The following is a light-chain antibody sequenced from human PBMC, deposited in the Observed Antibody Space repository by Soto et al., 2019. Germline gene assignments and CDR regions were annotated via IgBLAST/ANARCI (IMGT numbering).Light chain of an antibody. CDR2: KVS. CDR1: QSLVHSYGKTY. CDR3: MRGTQWPRT. Sequence: DVVMTQSPLSLPATRGQPAPISCRSSQSLVHSYGKTYLGWCQQRPGQSPRRLFCKVSDRDSGVPDRFSGMWSGTYVTLKISGVEADDGVIDWCMRGTQWPRTFGGVNKVEIK. V-gene: IGKV2-30*02. J-gene: IGKJ4*01.